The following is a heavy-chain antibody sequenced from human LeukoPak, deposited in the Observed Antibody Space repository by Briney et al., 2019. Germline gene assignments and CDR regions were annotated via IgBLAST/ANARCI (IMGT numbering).Heavy chain of an antibody. V-gene: IGHV3-53*05. CDR2: IVPSGGTT. CDR3: ARGLIIVLMVYAKNDAFDI. J-gene: IGHJ3*02. Sequence: GGSLRLSCAASGFTVSSNDMSWVRQAPGKGLEWVSGIVPSGGTTYYADSVKGRFTVSRDNSKNTLYLQMNSLRAEDTAVYYCARGLIIVLMVYAKNDAFDIWGQGTMVTVSS. D-gene: IGHD2-8*01. CDR1: GFTVSSND.